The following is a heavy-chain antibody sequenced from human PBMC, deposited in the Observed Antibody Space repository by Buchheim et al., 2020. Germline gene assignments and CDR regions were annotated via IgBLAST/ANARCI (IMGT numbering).Heavy chain of an antibody. CDR3: AKEVGTIGVAGPYFDY. D-gene: IGHD6-19*01. J-gene: IGHJ4*02. CDR2: ISDSGSNT. CDR1: GFTFSSYA. Sequence: EVQLVESGGGLVQPGGSLRPSCAASGFTFSSYAMSWVRQAPGKGLEWVSAISDSGSNTYYADSVKGRFTFSRDNSKNTLYLQMNSLRAEDTAVYYCAKEVGTIGVAGPYFDYWGQGTL. V-gene: IGHV3-23*04.